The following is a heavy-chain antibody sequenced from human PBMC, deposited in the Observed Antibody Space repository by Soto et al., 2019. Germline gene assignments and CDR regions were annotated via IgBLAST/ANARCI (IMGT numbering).Heavy chain of an antibody. CDR2: IGTAGDT. CDR1: GFTFSSYD. Sequence: HPGGSLRLSCAASGFTFSSYDMHWVRQATGKGLEWVSAIGTAGDTYYPGSVKGRFTISRENAKNSLYLQMNSLRAEDTAVYYCARNRPKWLTGSGPTGYYYYGMDVWGQGTTVTVSS. CDR3: ARNRPKWLTGSGPTGYYYYGMDV. V-gene: IGHV3-13*01. D-gene: IGHD6-25*01. J-gene: IGHJ6*02.